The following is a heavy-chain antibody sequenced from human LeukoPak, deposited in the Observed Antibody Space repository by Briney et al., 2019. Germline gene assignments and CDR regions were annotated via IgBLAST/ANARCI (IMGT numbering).Heavy chain of an antibody. CDR1: GFTFSSYA. CDR2: ISGSGGCT. V-gene: IGHV3-23*01. Sequence: GGSLRLSCAASGFTFSSYAMSWVRQAPGKGLEWVSAISGSGGCTYYADSVKGRFTISRDNSKNTLYPQMNSLRSEETAGSLCEKDIVEAPTARGYDAFDIWGQGTMVTVPS. J-gene: IGHJ3*02. D-gene: IGHD1-1*01. CDR3: EKDIVEAPTARGYDAFDI.